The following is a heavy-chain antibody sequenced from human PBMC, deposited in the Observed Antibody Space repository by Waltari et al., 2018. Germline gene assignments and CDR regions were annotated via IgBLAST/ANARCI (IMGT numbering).Heavy chain of an antibody. CDR3: ATDRLEYSSSSFYSY. CDR1: GYTLTELS. J-gene: IGHJ4*02. V-gene: IGHV1-24*01. D-gene: IGHD6-6*01. CDR2: CDPEEGET. Sequence: QVQLVQSGAEVKKPGASVKVSCKVSGYTLTELSMHWVRQAPGKGLEWMGGCDPEEGETIYAQKVQGRVTMTEDTATGTAYMELSSLRSEDTAVYYCATDRLEYSSSSFYSYWGQGTLVTVSS.